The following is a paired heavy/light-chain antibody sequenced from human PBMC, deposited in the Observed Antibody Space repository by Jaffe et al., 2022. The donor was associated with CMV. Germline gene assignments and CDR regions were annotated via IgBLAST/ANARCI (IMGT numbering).Light chain of an antibody. CDR1: SSDVGSYNR. V-gene: IGLV2-18*02. CDR3: SSYTSSSTLNV. Sequence: QSALTQPPSVSGSPGQSVTISCTGTSSDVGSYNRVSWYQQPPGTAPKLMIYEVSNRPSGVPDRFSGSKSGNTASLTISGLQAEDEADYYCSSYTSSSTLNVFGTGTKVTVL. J-gene: IGLJ1*01. CDR2: EVS.
Heavy chain of an antibody. Sequence: EVQLVESGGGLVKPGGSLRLSCAASGFTFSSYSMNWVRQAPGKGLEWVSSISSSSSYIYYADSVKGRFTISRDNAKNSLYLQMNSLRAEDTAVYYCARVPSYDSSGYYLPPWDYYYYYYMDVWGKGTTVTVSS. CDR2: ISSSSSYI. CDR3: ARVPSYDSSGYYLPPWDYYYYYYMDV. J-gene: IGHJ6*03. V-gene: IGHV3-21*01. D-gene: IGHD3-22*01. CDR1: GFTFSSYS.